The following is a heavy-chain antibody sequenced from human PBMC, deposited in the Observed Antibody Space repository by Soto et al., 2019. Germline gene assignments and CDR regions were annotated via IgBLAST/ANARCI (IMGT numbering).Heavy chain of an antibody. Sequence: QLQLQESGPGLVKPSGTLSLTCTVSGGSISSDRYFWAWIRQPPGKGLEWIGGMFYSGSTYYNPSLKSRGTISVDMSVDMSKNRFSLKLNSVSAADTAIYFCARADYYDSYSYYFLPSDFDFWGQGTLVTVSS. J-gene: IGHJ4*02. D-gene: IGHD3-22*01. CDR2: MFYSGST. CDR1: GGSISSDRYF. CDR3: ARADYYDSYSYYFLPSDFDF. V-gene: IGHV4-39*01.